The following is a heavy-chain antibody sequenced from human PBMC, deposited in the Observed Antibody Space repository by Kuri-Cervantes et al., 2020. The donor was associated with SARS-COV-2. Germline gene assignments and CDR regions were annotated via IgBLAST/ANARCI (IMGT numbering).Heavy chain of an antibody. CDR2: INHSGST. V-gene: IGHV4-34*01. CDR1: GGSFGGYY. J-gene: IGHJ5*02. CDR3: ARGRQFWDIVVVVAARWFDP. D-gene: IGHD2-15*01. Sequence: GSLRLSCAVYGGSFGGYYWSWIRQPPGKGLEWIGEINHSGSTNYNPSLKSRVTISVDTSKNQFSLKLSSVTAADTAVYYCARGRQFWDIVVVVAARWFDPWGQGTLVTVSS.